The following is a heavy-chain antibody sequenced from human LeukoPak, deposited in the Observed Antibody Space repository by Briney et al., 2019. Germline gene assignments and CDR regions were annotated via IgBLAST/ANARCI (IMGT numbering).Heavy chain of an antibody. V-gene: IGHV4-59*01. Sequence: PSETLSLTCTVSGGSISSYYWSWIRQPPGKGLEWIGYIYYSGNTNYNPSLKSRVTISVETSKNQFSLKLNSVTAADTAVYYCARTLSVCSGGSCSVWFDPWGQGTLVTASS. CDR1: GGSISSYY. CDR3: ARTLSVCSGGSCSVWFDP. CDR2: IYYSGNT. J-gene: IGHJ5*02. D-gene: IGHD2-15*01.